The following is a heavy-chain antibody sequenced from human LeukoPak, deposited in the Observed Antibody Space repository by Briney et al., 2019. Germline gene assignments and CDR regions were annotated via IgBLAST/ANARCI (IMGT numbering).Heavy chain of an antibody. J-gene: IGHJ4*02. CDR3: ARGIVPAAITSPFDY. CDR1: GFTFSSFA. Sequence: PGGSLRLSCAASGFTFSSFAMHWVRQAPGKGLEYVSAISSNGASTYYVNSVKGRFTISRDNSKNTPYLQMGSLRAEDMAVYYCARGIVPAAITSPFDYWGQGTLVTVSS. D-gene: IGHD2-2*01. CDR2: ISSNGAST. V-gene: IGHV3-64*01.